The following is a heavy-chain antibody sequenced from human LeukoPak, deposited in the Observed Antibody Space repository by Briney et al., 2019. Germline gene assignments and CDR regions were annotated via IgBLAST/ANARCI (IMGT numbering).Heavy chain of an antibody. D-gene: IGHD3-22*01. CDR3: AKYQDSSGYPDY. CDR2: ISGSGGST. CDR1: GFTFSSYA. V-gene: IGHV3-23*01. Sequence: QSGGSLRLSCAASGFTFSSYAMSWVRQAPGEGLEWVSAISGSGGSTYYADSVKGRFTISRDNSKNTLYLQMNSLRAEDTAVYYCAKYQDSSGYPDYWGQGTLVTVSS. J-gene: IGHJ4*02.